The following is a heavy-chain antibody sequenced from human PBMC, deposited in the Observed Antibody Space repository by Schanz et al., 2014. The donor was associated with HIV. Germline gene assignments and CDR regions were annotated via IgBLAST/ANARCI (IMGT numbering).Heavy chain of an antibody. Sequence: QVQLVQSGAEVKKPGASVKVSCKASGYTFTSYYMHWVRQAPGQGLEWMGIINPSGGSTSYAQKFQGRVPMTRERSTSTVYLELSSLRYEDPAVYYCARGPPRSYYYDSSGYHDYWGQGTLVTVSS. CDR2: INPSGGST. V-gene: IGHV1-46*01. D-gene: IGHD3-22*01. CDR1: GYTFTSYY. J-gene: IGHJ4*02. CDR3: ARGPPRSYYYDSSGYHDY.